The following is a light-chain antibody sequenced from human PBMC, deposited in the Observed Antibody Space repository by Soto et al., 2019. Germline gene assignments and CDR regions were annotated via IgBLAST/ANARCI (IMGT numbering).Light chain of an antibody. J-gene: IGLJ3*02. Sequence: QSALTQPASVSGSPGQSITISCTGTSSDVGSYNYVSWYQHHPGKAPKLMIYEVNNRPSGVSNRFSGSKSGNTASLTISGLQAEDEADYYCSSYTTSRSRVFGGGTQLTVL. CDR3: SSYTTSRSRV. CDR2: EVN. V-gene: IGLV2-14*01. CDR1: SSDVGSYNY.